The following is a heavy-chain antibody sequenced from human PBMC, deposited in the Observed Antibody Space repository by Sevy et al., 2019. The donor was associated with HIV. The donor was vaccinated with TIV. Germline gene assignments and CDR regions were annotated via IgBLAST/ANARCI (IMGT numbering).Heavy chain of an antibody. CDR2: ISYDGNNK. J-gene: IGHJ6*02. CDR3: ARGLAALPGYYYGLDV. Sequence: GGSLRLSCAASGFTFSSYAMNWVRQAPGKGLEWVALISYDGNNKYYADSVKGRFTISRDNSKNTLYLQLNSLRGEDTAFYYWARGLAALPGYYYGLDVWGQGTTVTVSS. D-gene: IGHD6-6*01. CDR1: GFTFSSYA. V-gene: IGHV3-30*04.